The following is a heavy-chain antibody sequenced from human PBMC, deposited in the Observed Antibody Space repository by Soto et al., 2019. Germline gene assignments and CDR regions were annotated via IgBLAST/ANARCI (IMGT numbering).Heavy chain of an antibody. V-gene: IGHV1-58*01. CDR3: AADATAWQQMVPSDY. D-gene: IGHD2-8*01. Sequence: QMQLEQSGPEVKKPGTSVKVSCKASGFTFTSSAFQLVRQARGQRLEWIGWIAVGSGYTNYAQRFQDRVTLTRDMSTATTYMELSRLTSEETAIYYCAADATAWQQMVPSDYWGQGTLVTVSA. CDR1: GFTFTSSA. CDR2: IAVGSGYT. J-gene: IGHJ4*02.